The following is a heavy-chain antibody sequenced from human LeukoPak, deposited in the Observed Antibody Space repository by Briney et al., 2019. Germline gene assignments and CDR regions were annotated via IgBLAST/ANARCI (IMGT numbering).Heavy chain of an antibody. D-gene: IGHD2-2*01. CDR2: ISGSGGST. V-gene: IGHV3-23*01. CDR3: AKDRRYCSSTSCYNDAFDI. J-gene: IGHJ3*02. CDR1: GXTFSSYA. Sequence: GGSLRLSCAASGXTFSSYAMSWVRQAPGKGLEWVSAISGSGGSTYYADSVKGRFTISRDNSKNTLYLQMNSLRAEDTAVYYCAKDRRYCSSTSCYNDAFDIWGQGTMVTVSS.